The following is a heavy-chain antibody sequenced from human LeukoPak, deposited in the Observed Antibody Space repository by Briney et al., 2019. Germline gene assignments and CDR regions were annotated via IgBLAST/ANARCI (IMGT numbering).Heavy chain of an antibody. D-gene: IGHD3-10*01. CDR2: INHSGST. V-gene: IGHV4-39*07. CDR3: ASRLWFGERRFDP. J-gene: IGHJ5*02. CDR1: GGSISSGGYY. Sequence: SETLSLTCTVSGGSISSGGYYWSWIRQPPGKGLEWIGEINHSGSTNYNPSLKSRVTMSVDTSKNQFSLKLSSVTAADTAVYYCASRLWFGERRFDPWGQGTLVTVSS.